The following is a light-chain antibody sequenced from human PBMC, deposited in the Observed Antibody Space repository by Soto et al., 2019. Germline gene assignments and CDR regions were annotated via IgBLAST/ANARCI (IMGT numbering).Light chain of an antibody. CDR2: GAS. V-gene: IGKV3-20*01. Sequence: EIVLTQSPGTLSLSPGERATLSCRASQSINNRYLAWYQQKPGQAPRLLIYGASSRATGIPDSFSGSGSGTDFTPTISRLEPEDFAVYYFQLFGSSPGFTFGPGTKVDMK. CDR1: QSINNRY. J-gene: IGKJ3*01. CDR3: QLFGSSPGFT.